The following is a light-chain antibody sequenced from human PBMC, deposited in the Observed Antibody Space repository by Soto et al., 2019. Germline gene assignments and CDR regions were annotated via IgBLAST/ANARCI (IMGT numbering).Light chain of an antibody. J-gene: IGKJ4*01. CDR2: GAS. V-gene: IGKV3-15*01. CDR3: QQYDNWPLT. Sequence: EIVMTQSPGTLSVSPGESATLYCRASQSISNNLVWYQQKPGQAPRLLMYGASTRATGIPARFSGSGSGAEFTLTISSLQSEDFAVYYCQQYDNWPLTFGGGTKVDIK. CDR1: QSISNN.